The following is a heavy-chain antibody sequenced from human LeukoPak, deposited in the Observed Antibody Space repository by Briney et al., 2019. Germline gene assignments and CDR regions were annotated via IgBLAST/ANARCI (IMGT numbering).Heavy chain of an antibody. V-gene: IGHV3-74*01. Sequence: GGSLRLSCAASGFTFSRSYVHWVRQAPGKGPMWVSRINSDGSIINYVDSVKGRFTTSRDNAKNTVYLQMNSLRAEDTAVYYCARGGRYYYDILTTSIDYWGQGTLVTVSS. J-gene: IGHJ4*02. D-gene: IGHD3-9*01. CDR1: GFTFSRSY. CDR2: INSDGSII. CDR3: ARGGRYYYDILTTSIDY.